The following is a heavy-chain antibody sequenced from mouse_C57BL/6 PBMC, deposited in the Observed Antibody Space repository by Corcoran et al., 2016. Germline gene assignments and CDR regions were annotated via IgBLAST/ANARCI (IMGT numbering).Heavy chain of an antibody. J-gene: IGHJ4*01. CDR1: GYTFTTYG. V-gene: IGHV9-3*01. Sequence: QIQLVQSGPELKKPGETVKISCKASGYTFTTYGMSWVKQAPGKGLKWMGWINTYSGVPTYADDFKGRFAFSLETSASTAYLQINNLKNEDTATYFCARKSSIYYDYDGAMDYWGQGTSVTVSS. CDR2: INTYSGVP. D-gene: IGHD2-4*01. CDR3: ARKSSIYYDYDGAMDY.